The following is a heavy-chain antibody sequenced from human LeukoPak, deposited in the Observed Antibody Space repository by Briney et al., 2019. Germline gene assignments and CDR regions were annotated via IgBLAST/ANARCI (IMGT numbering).Heavy chain of an antibody. V-gene: IGHV3-30*18. CDR3: AKDELEAVAGTNYYYYYGMDV. CDR1: GFTFTNHG. J-gene: IGHJ6*02. D-gene: IGHD6-19*01. Sequence: GGSLRLSCAASGFTFTNHGFHWVRQAPGKGLEWVAVISYDGSNKYYADSVKGRFTISRDNSKNTLYLQMNSLRAEDTAVYYCAKDELEAVAGTNYYYYYGMDVWGQGTTVTVSS. CDR2: ISYDGSNK.